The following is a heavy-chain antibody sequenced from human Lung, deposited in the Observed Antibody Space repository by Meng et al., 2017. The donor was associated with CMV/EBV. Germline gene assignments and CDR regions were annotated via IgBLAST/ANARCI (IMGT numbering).Heavy chain of an antibody. J-gene: IGHJ6*02. V-gene: IGHV3-21*06. CDR1: GFTFSTYN. Sequence: SCAASGFTFSTYNMNWVRQAPGKGLEWVSSISSSSNYIYYADSVKGRFTISRANARNSLFLQMNSLRAEDTAVYYCGRVPGLGMSFYYGLDVWGRGTTVTVSS. D-gene: IGHD7-27*01. CDR2: ISSSSNYI. CDR3: GRVPGLGMSFYYGLDV.